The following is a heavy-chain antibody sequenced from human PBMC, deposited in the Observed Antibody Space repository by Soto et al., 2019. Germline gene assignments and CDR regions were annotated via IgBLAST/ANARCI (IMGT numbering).Heavy chain of an antibody. CDR2: IYYSGST. Sequence: NPSGTLSLTCSVSGGSVRRGNYYWSWIRQHPGKGLEWIGYIYYSGSTYYNPSLKSRVSISVDTSANQFSLKLSSVTAADTAVYYCARDSPSFEYYYGMDVWGQGTTVTVSS. CDR1: GGSVRRGNYY. CDR3: ARDSPSFEYYYGMDV. J-gene: IGHJ6*02. V-gene: IGHV4-31*03.